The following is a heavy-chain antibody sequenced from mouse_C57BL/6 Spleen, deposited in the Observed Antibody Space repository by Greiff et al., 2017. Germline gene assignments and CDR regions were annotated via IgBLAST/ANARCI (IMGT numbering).Heavy chain of an antibody. D-gene: IGHD1-1*01. V-gene: IGHV1-54*01. Sequence: VQLQQSGAELVRPGTSVKVTCKASGYAFTNYLIEWVKQRPGQGLEWIGVINPGSGGTNYNEKFKGKGTLTADKSSSTAYMQLSSLTSEDSAVYFCASLTTVVAGAMDYWGQGTSVTVSS. CDR3: ASLTTVVAGAMDY. CDR2: INPGSGGT. CDR1: GYAFTNYL. J-gene: IGHJ4*01.